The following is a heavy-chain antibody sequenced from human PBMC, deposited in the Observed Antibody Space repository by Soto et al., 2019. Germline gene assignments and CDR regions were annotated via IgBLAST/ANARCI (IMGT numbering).Heavy chain of an antibody. CDR2: ISYDGSNK. CDR3: ARCGFGELPDMARLDV. V-gene: IGHV3-30-3*01. Sequence: QVQLVESGGGVVQPGRSLRLSCAASGFTFSSYAMHWVRQAPGMGLEWVAVISYDGSNKYYADSVKGRFTISRDNSKNTLYLQMNSLRAEDTAVYYCARCGFGELPDMARLDVWGQGTTVTVSS. CDR1: GFTFSSYA. D-gene: IGHD3-10*01. J-gene: IGHJ6*02.